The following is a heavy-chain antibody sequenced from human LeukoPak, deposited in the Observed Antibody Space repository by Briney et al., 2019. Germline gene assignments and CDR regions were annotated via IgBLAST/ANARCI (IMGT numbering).Heavy chain of an antibody. D-gene: IGHD2-15*01. Sequence: PSETLSLTCTVSGGSISSYYWSWIRQPPGQGLEWIGYIYYSGITNYNPSLKSRVTISVDTSKNQFSLKLSSVTAADTAVYYCARLYCSGGSCYPAGYWGQGTLVTVSS. CDR1: GGSISSYY. CDR2: IYYSGIT. J-gene: IGHJ4*02. CDR3: ARLYCSGGSCYPAGY. V-gene: IGHV4-59*01.